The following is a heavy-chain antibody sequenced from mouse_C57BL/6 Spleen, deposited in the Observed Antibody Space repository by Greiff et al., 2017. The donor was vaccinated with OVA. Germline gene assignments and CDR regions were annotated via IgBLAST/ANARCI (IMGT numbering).Heavy chain of an antibody. CDR2: ISDGGSYT. V-gene: IGHV5-4*01. Sequence: EVQLQESGGGLVKPGGSLKLSCAASGFTFSSYAMSWVRQTPEKRLEWVATISDGGSYTYYPDNVKGRFTISRDNAKNNLYLQMSHLKSEDTAMYYCARSPGKPPRGYFDVWGTGTTVTVSS. CDR1: GFTFSSYA. J-gene: IGHJ1*03. CDR3: ARSPGKPPRGYFDV. D-gene: IGHD1-1*01.